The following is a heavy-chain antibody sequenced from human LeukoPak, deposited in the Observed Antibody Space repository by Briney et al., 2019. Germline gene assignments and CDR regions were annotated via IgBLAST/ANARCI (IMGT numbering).Heavy chain of an antibody. CDR1: GFTFSDYY. CDR2: ISSSGSTI. J-gene: IGHJ3*02. Sequence: PGGSLRLSCAASGFTFSDYYMSWIRQAPGKGLEWVSYISSSGSTIYYADSVKGRCTISRDNAKNSLYLQMNSLRAEDTAVYYCARDIIVQGTSWNAFDIWGQGTMVTVSS. V-gene: IGHV3-11*01. D-gene: IGHD2-2*01. CDR3: ARDIIVQGTSWNAFDI.